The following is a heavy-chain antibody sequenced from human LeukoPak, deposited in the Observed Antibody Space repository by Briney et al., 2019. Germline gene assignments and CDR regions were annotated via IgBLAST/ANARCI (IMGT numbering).Heavy chain of an antibody. J-gene: IGHJ1*01. Sequence: GGSLRLSCAASVFTLSSNYMSWVRQAPGQGLEWVSVIYRGGSTHYPDPVKGRFTISIDNSKNTLYLQMNSLRAEDTAVYYCARGAAPAYSRAGFWFFQHWGQGTLVSVSS. CDR3: ARGAAPAYSRAGFWFFQH. V-gene: IGHV3-53*01. CDR1: VFTLSSNY. D-gene: IGHD2-15*01. CDR2: IYRGGST.